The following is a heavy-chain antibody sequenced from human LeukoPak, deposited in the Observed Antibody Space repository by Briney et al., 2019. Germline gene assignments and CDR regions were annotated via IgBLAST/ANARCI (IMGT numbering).Heavy chain of an antibody. V-gene: IGHV1-69*13. J-gene: IGHJ4*02. D-gene: IGHD3-16*02. CDR1: GGTFSSYA. CDR3: ALSRHGELRLGELSLNY. CDR2: IIPIFGTA. Sequence: SVKVSCKASGGTFSSYAISWVRQAPGQGLEWIGGIIPIFGTANYAQKFQGRVTITADESTSTAYIELSSLRSEDTAVYYCALSRHGELRLGELSLNYWGQGTLVTVSS.